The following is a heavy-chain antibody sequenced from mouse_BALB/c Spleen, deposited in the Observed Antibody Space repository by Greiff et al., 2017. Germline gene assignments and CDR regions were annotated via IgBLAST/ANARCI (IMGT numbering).Heavy chain of an antibody. V-gene: IGHV3-6*02. J-gene: IGHJ3*01. CDR2: ISYDGSN. CDR3: AREEGLRRGAWFAY. Sequence: EVKLVESGPGLVKPSQSLSLTCSVTGYSITSGYYWNWIRQFPGNKLEWMGYISYDGSNNYNPSLKNRISITRDTSKNQFFLKLNSVTTEDTATYYCAREEGLRRGAWFAYWGQGTLVTVSA. D-gene: IGHD2-2*01. CDR1: GYSITSGYY.